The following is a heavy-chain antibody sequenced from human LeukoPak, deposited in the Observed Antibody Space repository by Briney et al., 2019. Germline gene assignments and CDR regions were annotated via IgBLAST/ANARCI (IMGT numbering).Heavy chain of an antibody. V-gene: IGHV3-49*04. D-gene: IGHD7-27*01. CDR3: TTATGDDAFDI. CDR2: IRSKAYGGTT. CDR1: GFTFGDYA. Sequence: GGSLRLSCTASGFTFGDYAMSWVRQAPGKGLEWVGFIRSKAYGGTTEYAASVKGRFTISRDDSKSIAYLQMNSLKTEDTAVYYCTTATGDDAFDIWGQGTMVTVSS. J-gene: IGHJ3*02.